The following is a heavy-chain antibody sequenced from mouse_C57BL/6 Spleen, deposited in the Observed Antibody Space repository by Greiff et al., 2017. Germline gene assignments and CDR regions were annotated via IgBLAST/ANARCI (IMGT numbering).Heavy chain of an antibody. CDR2: FYPGSGSI. J-gene: IGHJ4*01. Sequence: QVQLKESGAELVKPGASVKLSCKASGYTFTEYTIHCVKQRSGQGLEWIGWFYPGSGSIKYNEKFKDKATLTADKSSSTVYMELSRLTSEDSAVYCCARHEERERGYDGYYGYAMDYWGQGTSVTVSS. V-gene: IGHV1-62-2*01. CDR3: ARHEERERGYDGYYGYAMDY. CDR1: GYTFTEYT. D-gene: IGHD2-3*01.